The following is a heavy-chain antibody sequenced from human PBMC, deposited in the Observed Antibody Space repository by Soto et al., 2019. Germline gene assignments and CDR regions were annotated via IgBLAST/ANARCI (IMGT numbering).Heavy chain of an antibody. J-gene: IGHJ6*02. CDR3: ARREYCSSPSCPTDYYYGMDV. CDR2: IIPIFGTA. CDR1: GGTFSSYA. D-gene: IGHD2-2*01. Sequence: GASVKVSCQASGGTFSSYAISWVRQAPGQGLEWMGGIIPIFGTANYAQKFQGRVTITADKSTSTAYMELSSLRSEDTAVYYCARREYCSSPSCPTDYYYGMDVWGQGTTVTVSS. V-gene: IGHV1-69*06.